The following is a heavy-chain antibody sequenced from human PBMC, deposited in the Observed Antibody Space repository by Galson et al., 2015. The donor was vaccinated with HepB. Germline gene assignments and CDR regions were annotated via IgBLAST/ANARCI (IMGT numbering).Heavy chain of an antibody. V-gene: IGHV5-51*01. J-gene: IGHJ6*02. CDR1: GYSFTSYW. CDR3: ARQMEGMSSVDYYYYGMDV. Sequence: QSGAEVKKPGESLKISCKGSGYSFTSYWIGWVRQMPGKGLEWMGIIYPGDSDTRYSPSFQGQVTISADKSISTAYLQWSSLKASDTAMYYCARQMEGMSSVDYYYYGMDVWGQGTTVTVSS. CDR2: IYPGDSDT. D-gene: IGHD1-1*01.